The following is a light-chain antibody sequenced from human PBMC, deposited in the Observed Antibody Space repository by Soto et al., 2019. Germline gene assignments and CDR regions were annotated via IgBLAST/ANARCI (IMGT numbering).Light chain of an antibody. CDR3: QSNGTSPT. CDR2: DSS. CDR1: QSVSSSN. J-gene: IGKJ1*01. Sequence: EIVLTQSPATLSLSLGERATLSCGASQSVSSSNLAWYQQKPNLAPKLLIYDSSIRATGIPDRFSSGWSGTDFPLTISILEPDDSAVYYCQSNGTSPTFGRGTKVESK. V-gene: IGKV3D-20*01.